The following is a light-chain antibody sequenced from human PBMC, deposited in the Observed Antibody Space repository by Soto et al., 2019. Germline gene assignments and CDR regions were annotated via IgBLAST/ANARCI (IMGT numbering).Light chain of an antibody. CDR3: QQLNTFPVT. Sequence: DIQLTQSPSFLSASVGDRVTITCRATQGISSYLAWYQQTPGKAPKHLIYASSILQSGVPSRFSGSGSGTEFTLTISSLQPEDFATYYCQQLNTFPVTFGQGTRLAI. J-gene: IGKJ5*01. CDR1: QGISSY. V-gene: IGKV1-9*01. CDR2: ASS.